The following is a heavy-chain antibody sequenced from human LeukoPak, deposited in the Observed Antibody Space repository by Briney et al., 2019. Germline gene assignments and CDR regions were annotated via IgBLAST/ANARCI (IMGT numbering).Heavy chain of an antibody. J-gene: IGHJ4*02. V-gene: IGHV3-74*01. CDR3: VNLGYCTTSSCQP. CDR1: GFTFNSYF. D-gene: IGHD2-2*01. Sequence: GGSLRLSCAASGFTFNSYFMHWVRQAPGKGLVWVSRITSGGSGTNYADSVKGRFTISRDNAKNTLYLQMNSLRVEDTAVYYCVNLGYCTTSSCQPWGQGTLVTVSS. CDR2: ITSGGSGT.